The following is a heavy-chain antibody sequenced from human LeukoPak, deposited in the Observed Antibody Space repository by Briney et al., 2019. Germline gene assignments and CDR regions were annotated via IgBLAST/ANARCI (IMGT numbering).Heavy chain of an antibody. D-gene: IGHD4-17*01. V-gene: IGHV4-39*07. CDR2: IYYSGRT. J-gene: IGHJ4*02. CDR1: GGSVSSSTYY. CDR3: ARGPSSGDYHVDF. Sequence: SETLSLTCTVSGGSVSSSTYYWVWIRQPPGTGLEWIGSIYYSGRTNYNPSLKSRVTISVDTSKNQFSLDLSSLTAADTAAYYCARGPSSGDYHVDFWGQGALVTVSS.